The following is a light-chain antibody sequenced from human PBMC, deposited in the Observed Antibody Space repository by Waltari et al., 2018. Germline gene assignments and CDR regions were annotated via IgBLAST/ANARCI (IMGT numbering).Light chain of an antibody. CDR1: QGIDNF. CDR3: HMYDSVPRT. J-gene: IGKJ1*01. V-gene: IGKV1-27*01. CDR2: GAF. Sequence: QMTHCPSSPYASVGDRDTIPCRATQGIDNFLACYQQKPGKAPRLLIYGAFTLQSGAPSRFSGSMSGTDFTLTISSLQPDDVATYYCHMYDSVPRTFGQGTKVEI.